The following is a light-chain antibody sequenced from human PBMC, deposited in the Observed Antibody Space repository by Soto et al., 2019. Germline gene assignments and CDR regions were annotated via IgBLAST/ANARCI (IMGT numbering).Light chain of an antibody. Sequence: ILLTHSASPLSLSPGERATLSCRASQSVSSSLAWYQQKPGQAPKLLFFGASTRATGIPARFSGSGSGTEFSLTISSLQSEDFAFYYCQQYNNWPPGTFGQGSKVDIK. CDR2: GAS. V-gene: IGKV3-15*01. J-gene: IGKJ2*02. CDR1: QSVSSS. CDR3: QQYNNWPPGT.